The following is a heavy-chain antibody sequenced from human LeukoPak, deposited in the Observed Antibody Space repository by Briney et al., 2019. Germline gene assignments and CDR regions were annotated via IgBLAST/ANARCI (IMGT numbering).Heavy chain of an antibody. Sequence: PSETLSLTCAVSGFSINIGFSWGWIRQPPGKGLEWIGNIHHSGSINYNPSLRSRITISRDTSKNVFSLKVTSVTAADTAVYYCARFDSIWGGTYGMDAFDMWGQGTLVTVSS. CDR2: IHHSGSI. V-gene: IGHV4-38-2*01. CDR1: GFSINIGFS. CDR3: ARFDSIWGGTYGMDAFDM. J-gene: IGHJ3*02. D-gene: IGHD3-16*01.